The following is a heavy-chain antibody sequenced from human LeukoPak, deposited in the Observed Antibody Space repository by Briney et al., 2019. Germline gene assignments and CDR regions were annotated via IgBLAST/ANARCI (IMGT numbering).Heavy chain of an antibody. Sequence: GGSLRLSCAASGFTFSSYSMNWVRQAPGKGLEWVSGINWNGGSTGYADSVKGRFTISRDNAKNSLYLQMNSLRTDDTALYYCAKDRGGSSQLGDAFDVWGQGTMVSVSS. CDR1: GFTFSSYS. J-gene: IGHJ3*01. V-gene: IGHV3-20*04. CDR3: AKDRGGSSQLGDAFDV. D-gene: IGHD2-15*01. CDR2: INWNGGST.